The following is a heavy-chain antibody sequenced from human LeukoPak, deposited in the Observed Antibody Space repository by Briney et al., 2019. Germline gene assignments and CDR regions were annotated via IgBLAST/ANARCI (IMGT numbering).Heavy chain of an antibody. CDR1: GGSISGSSYY. V-gene: IGHV4-39*07. D-gene: IGHD1-26*01. Sequence: PSETLSLTCTVSGGSISGSSYYWGWIRQPPGKGLEWIGNIYYSGSTYYNPSLKSRVTISVDTSKNQFSLKLNSVIAADTAVYYCARDSGAVEATGVGFDYWGQGTLVTVSS. CDR3: ARDSGAVEATGVGFDY. CDR2: IYYSGST. J-gene: IGHJ4*02.